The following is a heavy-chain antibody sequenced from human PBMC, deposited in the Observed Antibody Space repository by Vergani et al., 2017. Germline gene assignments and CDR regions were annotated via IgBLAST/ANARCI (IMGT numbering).Heavy chain of an antibody. CDR2: IYTSGST. D-gene: IGHD3-22*01. CDR3: ARDSPYYDSSGYQSGMDV. V-gene: IGHV4-4*07. J-gene: IGHJ6*02. Sequence: QVQLQESGPGLVKPSETLTLTCTVSGGTISSYYLSWIRQPAGKGLEWIGRIYTSGSTTYNPSLKSRVTMSVDTTKNQFSLKLSFVTAADTAVYYCARDSPYYDSSGYQSGMDVWGQGTTVTVSS. CDR1: GGTISSYY.